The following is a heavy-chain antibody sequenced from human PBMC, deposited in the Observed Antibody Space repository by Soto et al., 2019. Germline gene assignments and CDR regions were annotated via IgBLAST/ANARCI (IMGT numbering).Heavy chain of an antibody. V-gene: IGHV4-4*02. CDR2: IYHSGST. D-gene: IGHD1-26*01. J-gene: IGHJ6*02. CDR3: ARVSGSYYYGMDV. Sequence: PSETLSLTCTVSGDSIKSNNWWSWVRQPPGKGLEWIGEIYHSGSTNYNPSLKSRVTISVDKSKNQFSLKLSSVTAADTAVYYCARVSGSYYYGMDVWGQGTTVTVSS. CDR1: GDSIKSNNW.